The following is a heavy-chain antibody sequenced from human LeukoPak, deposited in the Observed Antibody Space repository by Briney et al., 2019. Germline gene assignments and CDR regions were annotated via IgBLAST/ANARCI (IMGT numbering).Heavy chain of an antibody. CDR1: GYTFTSYD. Sequence: ASVKVSCKASGYTFTSYDISWVRQATGQGLEWMGWMNPNSGNTGYAQKFQGRVTMTRNTSISTAYMELSSLRSEDTAVYYCARVGRYSGYAADYWGQGTLVTVSS. CDR2: MNPNSGNT. D-gene: IGHD5-12*01. V-gene: IGHV1-8*01. CDR3: ARVGRYSGYAADY. J-gene: IGHJ4*02.